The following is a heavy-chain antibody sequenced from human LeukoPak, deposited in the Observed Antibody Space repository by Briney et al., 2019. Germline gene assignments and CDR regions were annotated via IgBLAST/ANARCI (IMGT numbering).Heavy chain of an antibody. Sequence: GGSLRLSCAASGFTFSSYWMHWVRQAPGKGLVWVSRINSDGSSTSYADSVKGRFTISRDNAKNTLYLQMNSLRAEDTAVYYCARGGIAVAGMGYSSSPPPSNMDVWGQGTTVTVSS. CDR2: INSDGSST. CDR1: GFTFSSYW. V-gene: IGHV3-74*01. J-gene: IGHJ6*02. CDR3: ARGGIAVAGMGYSSSPPPSNMDV. D-gene: IGHD6-19*01.